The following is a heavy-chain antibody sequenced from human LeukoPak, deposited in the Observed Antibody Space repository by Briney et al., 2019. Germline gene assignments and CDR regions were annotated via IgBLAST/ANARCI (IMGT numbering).Heavy chain of an antibody. CDR2: ISSSSSTI. CDR1: GFTFSSYS. D-gene: IGHD1-7*01. CDR3: ARDGGTTDFDY. Sequence: GGSLRLSCAASGFTFSSYSMNWVRQAPRKGLEWVSYISSSSSTIYYADSVKGRFTIPRDNAKNSLYLQMNSLRAEDTAVYYCARDGGTTDFDYWGQGTLVTVSS. V-gene: IGHV3-48*04. J-gene: IGHJ4*02.